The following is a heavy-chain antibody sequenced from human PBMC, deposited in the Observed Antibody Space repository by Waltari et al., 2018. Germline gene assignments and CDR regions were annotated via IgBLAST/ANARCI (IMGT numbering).Heavy chain of an antibody. D-gene: IGHD6-13*01. J-gene: IGHJ4*02. CDR2: IYSSGTT. CDR3: ARDLGYSSSLGY. CDR1: GFTVSPTY. V-gene: IGHV3-53*01. Sequence: EVQLVESGGGLIQPGGSLRLSCAASGFTVSPTYMSWVRQAPGKGLEGVSHIYSSGTTYYADSVKVRFTISRDISKNTLYLQMNSLRAEDTAVYYCARDLGYSSSLGYWGQGTLVTVSS.